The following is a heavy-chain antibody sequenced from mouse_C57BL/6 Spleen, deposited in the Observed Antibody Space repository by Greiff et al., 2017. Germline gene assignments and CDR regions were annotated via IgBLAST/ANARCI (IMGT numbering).Heavy chain of an antibody. V-gene: IGHV1-4*01. CDR2: INPSSGYT. Sequence: VQLQQSGAELARPGASVKMSCKASGYTFTSYTMHWVKQRPGQGLEWIGYINPSSGYTKYNQKFKDKATLTADKSSSTAYMQLSSLTSEDSAVYYCARDGYYGSSYDYAMDYWGQGTSVTVSS. CDR3: ARDGYYGSSYDYAMDY. D-gene: IGHD1-1*01. J-gene: IGHJ4*01. CDR1: GYTFTSYT.